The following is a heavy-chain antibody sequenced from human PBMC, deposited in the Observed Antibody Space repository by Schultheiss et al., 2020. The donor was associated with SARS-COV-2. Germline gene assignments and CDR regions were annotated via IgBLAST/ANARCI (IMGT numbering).Heavy chain of an antibody. J-gene: IGHJ6*02. D-gene: IGHD4-17*01. V-gene: IGHV4-30-4*08. CDR1: GGSISSGGYY. CDR3: ARGAYGDYLYYFYGLDV. Sequence: SETLSLTCTVSGGSISSGGYYWSWIRQHPGKGLEWIGYIYYSGSTNYNPSLKSRVTISVDKSKNQFSLKLSSVTAADTAVYYCARGAYGDYLYYFYGLDVWGQGTTVTVSS. CDR2: IYYSGST.